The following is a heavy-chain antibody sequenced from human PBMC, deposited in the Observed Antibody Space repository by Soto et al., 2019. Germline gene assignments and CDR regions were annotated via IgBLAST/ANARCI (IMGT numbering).Heavy chain of an antibody. V-gene: IGHV4-31*03. CDR1: GDSISSGAHY. CDR2: IHNGGSN. Sequence: SETLSLTCSVSGDSISSGAHYWNWIRQHPGKGLEYIGYIHNGGSNYYNPSLKSRVTLSVDTSNNQFFLRLSSVTAADTAVYYCARETGTRYFDYWGQGTLVTVSS. CDR3: ARETGTRYFDY. J-gene: IGHJ4*02. D-gene: IGHD1-1*01.